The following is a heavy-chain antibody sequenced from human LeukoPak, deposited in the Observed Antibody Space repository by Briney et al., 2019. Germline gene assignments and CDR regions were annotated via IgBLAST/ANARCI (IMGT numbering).Heavy chain of an antibody. D-gene: IGHD1-26*01. J-gene: IGHJ5*02. V-gene: IGHV4-59*01. CDR2: IYYSGST. CDR3: ARFPRYSGSYYEFDP. CDR1: GGPISSYY. Sequence: SETLSLTCTVSGGPISSYYWSWIRQPPGKGLEWIGYIYYSGSTNYNPSLKSRVTISVDTSKNQFSLKLSSVTAADTAVYYCARFPRYSGSYYEFDPWGQGTLVTVSS.